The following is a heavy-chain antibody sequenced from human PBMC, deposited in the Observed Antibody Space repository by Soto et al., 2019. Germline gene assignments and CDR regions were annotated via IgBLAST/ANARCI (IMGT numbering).Heavy chain of an antibody. CDR1: GFICSSYD. CDR2: ILVGGSP. D-gene: IGHD1-1*01. CDR3: AKATATSGGAFEI. J-gene: IGHJ3*02. Sequence: GGSLRLSCAVSGFICSSYDMSWVRQAPGKGLEWVSTILVGGSPHYEDSVKGRFTISRDTSKNTVYLQMNSLTAGDTAVYYCAKATATSGGAFEIYGQGAMVTVSS. V-gene: IGHV3-23*01.